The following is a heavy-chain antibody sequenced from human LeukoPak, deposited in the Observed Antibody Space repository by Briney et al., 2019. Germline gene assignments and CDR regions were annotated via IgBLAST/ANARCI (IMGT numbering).Heavy chain of an antibody. CDR1: GFTFSSYS. D-gene: IGHD3-22*01. CDR2: IGSSSSYI. V-gene: IGHV3-21*04. J-gene: IGHJ3*02. Sequence: GGSLRLSCAASGFTFSSYSMNWVRQAPGKGLEWVSSIGSSSSYIYYADSVKGRFTISRDNAKNSLYLQMNSLRVEDTAVYYCAKSWNYYDSSGDDALDIWGQGTMVTVSS. CDR3: AKSWNYYDSSGDDALDI.